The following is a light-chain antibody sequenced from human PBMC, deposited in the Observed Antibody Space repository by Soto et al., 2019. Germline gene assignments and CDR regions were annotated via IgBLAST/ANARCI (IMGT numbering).Light chain of an antibody. CDR2: GTS. CDR3: QQYANSLYT. J-gene: IGKJ2*01. V-gene: IGKV3-20*01. Sequence: ENVLTQSPDTLSLSPGERATLSCRASQSVDSSYLAWYQQKPGQAPRLLIYGTSTRATGITDRLSSSGSGTDFALTINRLEPEDFAVYYCQQYANSLYTFGQGNKLEIK. CDR1: QSVDSSY.